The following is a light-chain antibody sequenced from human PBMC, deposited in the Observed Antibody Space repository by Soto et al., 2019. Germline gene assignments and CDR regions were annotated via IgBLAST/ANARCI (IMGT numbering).Light chain of an antibody. V-gene: IGLV3-1*01. CDR1: KLGDKY. Sequence: SYELTQPPSVSVSPGQTASITCSGDKLGDKYACWYQQKPGQSPVLVIYQNSKRPSGIPERFSGYNSGNTATLTISGTQAMDEADYYCQAWGSSTGVFGGGTKLTVL. J-gene: IGLJ2*01. CDR3: QAWGSSTGV. CDR2: QNS.